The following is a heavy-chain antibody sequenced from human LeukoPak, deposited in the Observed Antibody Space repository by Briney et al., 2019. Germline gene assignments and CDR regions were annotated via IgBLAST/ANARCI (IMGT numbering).Heavy chain of an antibody. V-gene: IGHV4-34*01. J-gene: IGHJ3*02. CDR2: IYHDETT. Sequence: SETLSLTCAVYGGSFSGYYWSWVRQPPGKGLEWIGEIYHDETTNYSPSLKSRVTISVDKSKNHFSLKLSAVTAADTAVYYCARADTSGTSSSDAFDIWGQGTMVTVSS. D-gene: IGHD3-10*01. CDR1: GGSFSGYY. CDR3: ARADTSGTSSSDAFDI.